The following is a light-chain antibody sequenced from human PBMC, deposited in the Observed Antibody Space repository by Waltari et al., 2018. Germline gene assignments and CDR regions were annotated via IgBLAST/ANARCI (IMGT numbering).Light chain of an antibody. CDR1: QSVSNN. CDR2: GAS. V-gene: IGKV3-15*01. CDR3: QQYNDWPPLT. J-gene: IGKJ1*01. Sequence: DIVMTQSPATLSVSPGERATLPCRASQSVSNNLAWYQQKPGQAPRLLIYGASTRATGIPARFSGGGSGTEFTLTISSLQSEDVASYYCQQYNDWPPLTFGQGTKVEIK.